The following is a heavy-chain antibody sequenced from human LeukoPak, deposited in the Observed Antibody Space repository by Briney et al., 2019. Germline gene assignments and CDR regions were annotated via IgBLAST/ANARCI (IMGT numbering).Heavy chain of an antibody. CDR3: AREYTLYRSGWFLDY. CDR2: IDYSGST. CDR1: GDSSSNSIYY. D-gene: IGHD6-19*01. Sequence: PSETLSLTCTVSGDSSSNSIYYWAWIRQPPGKGLEWIGTIDYSGSTYYNPSLESRATISIDKSKNQFSLKLSSVTAADTAVYYCAREYTLYRSGWFLDYWGQGTVVTVSS. J-gene: IGHJ4*02. V-gene: IGHV4-39*07.